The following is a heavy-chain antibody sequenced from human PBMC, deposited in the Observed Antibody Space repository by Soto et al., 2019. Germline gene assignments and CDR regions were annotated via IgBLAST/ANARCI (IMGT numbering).Heavy chain of an antibody. CDR2: IYYSGST. D-gene: IGHD6-19*01. CDR3: ARDGLNRGWYTDDAFDI. Sequence: QVQLQESGPGLVKPSETLSLTCTVSGGSISSYYWSWIRQPPGKGLEWIGYIYYSGSTNYNPSLKSRVTISVDTSKNQFSLKLSSVTAADTAVYYCARDGLNRGWYTDDAFDIWGQGTMVTVSS. V-gene: IGHV4-59*01. J-gene: IGHJ3*02. CDR1: GGSISSYY.